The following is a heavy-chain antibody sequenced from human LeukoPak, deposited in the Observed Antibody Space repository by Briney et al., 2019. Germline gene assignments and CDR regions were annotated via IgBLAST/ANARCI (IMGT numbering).Heavy chain of an antibody. CDR3: ARDGTSPNGYSYYGMDV. J-gene: IGHJ6*02. CDR2: IYYSGST. Sequence: SETLSLTCTVSGGSISSGDYYWSWIRQPPGKGLEWIGYIYYSGSTYYNPSLKSRVTISVDTSKNQFSLKLSSVTAADTAVYYCARDGTSPNGYSYYGMDVWGQGTTVTVSS. V-gene: IGHV4-30-4*01. CDR1: GGSISSGDYY. D-gene: IGHD2-2*01.